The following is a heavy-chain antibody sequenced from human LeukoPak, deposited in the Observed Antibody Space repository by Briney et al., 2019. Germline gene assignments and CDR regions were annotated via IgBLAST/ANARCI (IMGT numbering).Heavy chain of an antibody. Sequence: PGGSLRLSCAASGFTFSSYPMHWVRQAPGKGLEWLAFISYDGSNKYYADSVKGRFTISRDNSKNTLHLQMNSLRVEDTAVYYCARDRCGYSSTCPFDYWGQGTLVTASS. CDR3: ARDRCGYSSTCPFDY. CDR1: GFTFSSYP. J-gene: IGHJ4*02. CDR2: ISYDGSNK. D-gene: IGHD6-13*01. V-gene: IGHV3-30-3*01.